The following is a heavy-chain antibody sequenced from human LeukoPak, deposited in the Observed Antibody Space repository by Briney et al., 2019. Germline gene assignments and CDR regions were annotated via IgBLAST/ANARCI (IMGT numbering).Heavy chain of an antibody. D-gene: IGHD6-13*01. Sequence: GASVKVSCKASGYTLTSYGISWVRQAPGQGLEWMGWISACNGNTNYAQKLQGRVTMTTDTSTSTAYMELRSLRSDDTAVYYCATAYSSIAAAGTEYFQHWGQGTLVTVSS. V-gene: IGHV1-18*01. J-gene: IGHJ1*01. CDR1: GYTLTSYG. CDR3: ATAYSSIAAAGTEYFQH. CDR2: ISACNGNT.